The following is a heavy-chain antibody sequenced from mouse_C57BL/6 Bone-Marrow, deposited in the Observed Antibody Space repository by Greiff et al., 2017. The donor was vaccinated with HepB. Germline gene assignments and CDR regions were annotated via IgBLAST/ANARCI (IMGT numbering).Heavy chain of an antibody. CDR3: TVITTVVGAY. CDR1: GYTFTSYG. J-gene: IGHJ3*01. CDR2: IYPRSGNT. V-gene: IGHV1-81*01. Sequence: QVQLQQSGAELARPGASVKLSCKASGYTFTSYGISWVKQRTGQGLEWIGEIYPRSGNTYYNEKFKGKATITADTSSNTAYLQLSSLTSEDTAVYYCTVITTVVGAYWGQGTLVTVSA. D-gene: IGHD1-1*01.